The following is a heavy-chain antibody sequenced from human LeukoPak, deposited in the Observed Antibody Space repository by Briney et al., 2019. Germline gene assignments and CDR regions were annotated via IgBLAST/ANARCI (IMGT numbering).Heavy chain of an antibody. Sequence: SETLSLTCTVSGGSISSGDYYWSWIRQPPGKGLEWIGYIYYSGSTYYNPSLKSRVTISVDTSKNQFSLKLSSVTAADTAVYYCARGHDYGDYVSETIFDYWGQGTLATVSS. CDR1: GGSISSGDYY. V-gene: IGHV4-30-4*01. CDR3: ARGHDYGDYVSETIFDY. J-gene: IGHJ4*02. D-gene: IGHD4-17*01. CDR2: IYYSGST.